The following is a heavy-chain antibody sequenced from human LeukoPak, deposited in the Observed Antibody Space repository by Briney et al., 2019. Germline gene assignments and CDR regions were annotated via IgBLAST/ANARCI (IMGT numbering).Heavy chain of an antibody. J-gene: IGHJ4*02. CDR2: IKSKTDGGTT. CDR3: TTEVGAALFDY. D-gene: IGHD2-15*01. Sequence: TGGSLRLSCAASGFTFSNAWMNWVRQAPGKGLEWVGRIKSKTDGGTTNYAAPVKGRFTISRDDSKNTLYLQMNSLKTEDTAVYYCTTEVGAALFDYWGQGTLVTVSS. CDR1: GFTFSNAW. V-gene: IGHV3-15*07.